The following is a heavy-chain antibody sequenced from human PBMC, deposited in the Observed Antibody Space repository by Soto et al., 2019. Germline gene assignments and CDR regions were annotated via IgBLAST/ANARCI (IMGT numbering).Heavy chain of an antibody. J-gene: IGHJ4*02. D-gene: IGHD6-25*01. Sequence: EVQLVESGGGLVQPGGSLRLSCAASGFTVSSNYMSWVRQAPGKGLEWVSVIYSGGSTYYADSVKGRFTISRDNSKNTLYLQMNSLRAEDTAVYYCARAGGYRSWYFDYWGQGTLVTVSS. CDR3: ARAGGYRSWYFDY. CDR1: GFTVSSNY. CDR2: IYSGGST. V-gene: IGHV3-66*01.